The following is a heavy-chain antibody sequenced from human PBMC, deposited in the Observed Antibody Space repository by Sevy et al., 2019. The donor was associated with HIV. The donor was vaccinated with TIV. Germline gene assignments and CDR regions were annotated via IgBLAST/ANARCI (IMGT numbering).Heavy chain of an antibody. CDR1: GNTLTEVS. CDR2: FDPEDGET. Sequence: ASVKVSCKVSGNTLTEVSMHWVRQAPGKGLEWMAGFDPEDGETIYAQKFEVRVTLTEDTSTDTSYMELSSLRSEDTAVYYCASSRDYYDNSGPNFDYWGQGILVTVSS. V-gene: IGHV1-24*01. J-gene: IGHJ4*02. CDR3: ASSRDYYDNSGPNFDY. D-gene: IGHD3-22*01.